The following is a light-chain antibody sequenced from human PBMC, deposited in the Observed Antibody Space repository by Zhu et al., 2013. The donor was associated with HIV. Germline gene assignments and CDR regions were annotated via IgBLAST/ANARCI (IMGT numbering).Light chain of an antibody. J-gene: IGLJ2*01. CDR2: EVT. Sequence: QSAPTQPASVSGSPGQSITISCTGASSDIAAYNYVSWYQHHPGKAPKLIIYEVTNRPSGVSSRFSGSKSGNTASLTISGLQAEDEADYYCTSYATGSTPVFGGGTKLTIL. CDR3: TSYATGSTPV. CDR1: SSDIAAYNY. V-gene: IGLV2-14*01.